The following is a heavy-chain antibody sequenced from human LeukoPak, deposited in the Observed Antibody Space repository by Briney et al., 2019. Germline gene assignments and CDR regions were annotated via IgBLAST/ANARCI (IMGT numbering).Heavy chain of an antibody. CDR1: GYTFTSYD. V-gene: IGHV7-4-1*02. D-gene: IGHD3-16*02. J-gene: IGHJ4*02. CDR3: ARAFQSLGGLSLPDY. Sequence: ASVKVSCKASGYTFTSYDINWVRQAPGQGLEWMGWIHPSTGNPTYAQGFTGRFVFSLDTSVSTTYLQISSLKAEDTAVYFCARAFQSLGGLSLPDYWGQGTLLTVSS. CDR2: IHPSTGNP.